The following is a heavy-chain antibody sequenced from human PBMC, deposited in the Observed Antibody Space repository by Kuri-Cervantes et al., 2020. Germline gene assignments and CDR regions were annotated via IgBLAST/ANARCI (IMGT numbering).Heavy chain of an antibody. CDR2: IYYSGST. CDR1: GGSFSGYF. J-gene: IGHJ4*02. Sequence: SETLSLTCAVYGGSFSGYFWSWIRQPPGKGLEWIGSIYYSGSTYYNPSLKSRVTISVDTSKNQFSLKLSSVTAADTAVYHCARGTAVAGTIDYWGQGTPVTVSS. D-gene: IGHD6-19*01. V-gene: IGHV4-34*01. CDR3: ARGTAVAGTIDY.